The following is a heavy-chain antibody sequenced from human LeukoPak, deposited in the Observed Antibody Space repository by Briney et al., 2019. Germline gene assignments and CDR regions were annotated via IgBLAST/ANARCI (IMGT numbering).Heavy chain of an antibody. CDR2: INPSGGST. Sequence: ASVKVSCKASGYTFTSYYMHWVRHAPGQGLEWMGIINPSGGSTSYAQKYQGRVTMTRDTSTSTVYMELSSLRSEDTAVYYRASGVAAAGTQFDYWGQGTLVTVSS. D-gene: IGHD6-13*01. V-gene: IGHV1-46*01. CDR1: GYTFTSYY. J-gene: IGHJ4*02. CDR3: ASGVAAAGTQFDY.